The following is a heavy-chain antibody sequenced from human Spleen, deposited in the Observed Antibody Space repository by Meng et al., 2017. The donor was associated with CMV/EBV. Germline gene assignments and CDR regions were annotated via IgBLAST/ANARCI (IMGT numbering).Heavy chain of an antibody. CDR2: VKQDESEK. Sequence: GESLKISCVASGFTFSNYWMTWVRQAPGKGLEWVANVKQDESEKYYADSVKGRFTISRDDAKNSLYLQMNSLRAEDTALYYCTKGGGERVTFDAMDVWGQGTTVTVSS. CDR3: TKGGGERVTFDAMDV. V-gene: IGHV3-7*03. J-gene: IGHJ6*02. CDR1: GFTFSNYW. D-gene: IGHD2-21*02.